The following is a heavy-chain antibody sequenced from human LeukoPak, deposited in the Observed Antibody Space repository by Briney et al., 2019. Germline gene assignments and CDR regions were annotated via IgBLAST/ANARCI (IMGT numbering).Heavy chain of an antibody. CDR3: ATFRYSWYVPEFDY. J-gene: IGHJ4*02. CDR1: GFTFSTYG. CDR2: ISGSGDST. V-gene: IGHV3-23*01. D-gene: IGHD6-13*01. Sequence: GGSLRLSCAASGFTFSTYGMSWVRQAPGKGLEWVSAISGSGDSTYYADSVKGRFTISRDNSKDTLDLQMNSLRAEDTAIYYCATFRYSWYVPEFDYWGQGTLVTVSS.